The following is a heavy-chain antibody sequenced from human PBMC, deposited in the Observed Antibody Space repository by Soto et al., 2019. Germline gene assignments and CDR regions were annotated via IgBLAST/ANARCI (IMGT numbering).Heavy chain of an antibody. CDR2: ISSSSSTI. CDR1: GFTFSSYS. Sequence: GGSLRLSCAASGFTFSSYSMNWVRQAPGKGLEWVSYISSSSSTIYYADSVKGRFTISRDNAKNSLYLQMNSLRAEDTAVYYCARDANWNSGQYWGQGTLVTVSS. J-gene: IGHJ4*02. D-gene: IGHD1-1*01. V-gene: IGHV3-48*01. CDR3: ARDANWNSGQY.